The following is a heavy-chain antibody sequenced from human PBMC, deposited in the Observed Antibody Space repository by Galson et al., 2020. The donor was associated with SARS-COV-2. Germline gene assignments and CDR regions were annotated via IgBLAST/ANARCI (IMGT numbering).Heavy chain of an antibody. J-gene: IGHJ6*02. D-gene: IGHD7-27*01. Sequence: SETLSLTCTVSGGSVTSGGSSWRWIRQPPGKGLEWIGSIYYSGSPNYNSSLKSRVTISIDTSKNQLSLKLSSVTAADTAVYYCARGLGNTYYYYGLDVWGPGTTVTVSS. V-gene: IGHV4-61*08. CDR2: IYYSGSP. CDR3: ARGLGNTYYYYGLDV. CDR1: GGSVTSGGSS.